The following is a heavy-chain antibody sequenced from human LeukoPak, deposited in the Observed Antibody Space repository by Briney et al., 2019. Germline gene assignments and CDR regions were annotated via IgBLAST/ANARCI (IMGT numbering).Heavy chain of an antibody. V-gene: IGHV3-11*01. Sequence: PGGSLRLSCAASGFTFSDYYMSWIRQAPGKGLEWVSYISSSGSTIYYADSVKGRFTISRANAKNSLYLQMNSLRAEDTAVYYCASGYYDFWSGYSPLDYWGQGTLVTVSS. CDR1: GFTFSDYY. CDR2: ISSSGSTI. D-gene: IGHD3-3*01. J-gene: IGHJ4*02. CDR3: ASGYYDFWSGYSPLDY.